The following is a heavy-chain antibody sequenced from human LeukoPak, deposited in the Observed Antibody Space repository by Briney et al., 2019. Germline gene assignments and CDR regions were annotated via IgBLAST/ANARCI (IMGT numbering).Heavy chain of an antibody. Sequence: GGSLRLSCAASGFTFDDYAMHWVRQAPGKGLEWVSGISWNSGSIGYADSVKGRFTISRDNAKNSLYLQMNSLRAEDTALYYCAKEGITAAGFRYWGQGTLVTVSS. CDR1: GFTFDDYA. V-gene: IGHV3-9*01. J-gene: IGHJ4*02. CDR3: AKEGITAAGFRY. D-gene: IGHD6-13*01. CDR2: ISWNSGSI.